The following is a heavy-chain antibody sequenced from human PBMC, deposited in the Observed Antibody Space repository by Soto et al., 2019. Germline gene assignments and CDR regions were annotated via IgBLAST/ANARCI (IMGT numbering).Heavy chain of an antibody. CDR1: GYTFTSYY. Sequence: ASVKVSCKASGYTFTSYYMHWVRQAPGQGLEWTGIINPSGGITSYAHKFQARVTMTRDTSTRTVYMELSSLRSEDMAVYYCARGGPRQLVIYGMDVWGQGTTVTVSS. D-gene: IGHD6-6*01. J-gene: IGHJ6*02. CDR3: ARGGPRQLVIYGMDV. CDR2: INPSGGIT. V-gene: IGHV1-46*01.